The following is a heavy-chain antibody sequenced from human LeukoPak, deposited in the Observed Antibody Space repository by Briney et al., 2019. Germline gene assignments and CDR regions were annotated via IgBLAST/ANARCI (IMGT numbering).Heavy chain of an antibody. CDR2: INPSGGST. J-gene: IGHJ4*02. CDR3: ARAGSFHYYDSSGYGN. CDR1: GYTFISYY. V-gene: IGHV1-46*01. D-gene: IGHD3-22*01. Sequence: ASVKVSCKASGYTFISYYIQWVRQAPGQGLEWMGIINPSGGSTSYAQKFQGRVTMTRDTSTSTVYMELSSLRSDDTAVYYCARAGSFHYYDSSGYGNWGQGTLVTVSS.